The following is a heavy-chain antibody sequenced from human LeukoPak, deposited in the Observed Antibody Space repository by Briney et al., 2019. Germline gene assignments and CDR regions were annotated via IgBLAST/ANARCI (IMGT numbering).Heavy chain of an antibody. J-gene: IGHJ4*02. CDR3: ARDFRSGWVDY. V-gene: IGHV4-34*01. CDR1: GGSFSGYY. Sequence: SETLSLTCAVYGGSFSGYYWSWIRQPPGKGLEWIGEINHSGSTNYNPSLKSRVTISVDTSKNQFSLKLSSVTAADTAVYYCARDFRSGWVDYWGQGTLVTVSS. D-gene: IGHD6-19*01. CDR2: INHSGST.